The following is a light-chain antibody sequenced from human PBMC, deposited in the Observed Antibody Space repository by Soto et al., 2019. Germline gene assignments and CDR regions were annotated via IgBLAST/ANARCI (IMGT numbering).Light chain of an antibody. CDR2: GAS. V-gene: IGKV3-20*01. CDR1: QSVRSNY. CDR3: QHYGSSAYT. J-gene: IGKJ2*01. Sequence: ESVLTQSPGTLSLSPGERATLSCRASQSVRSNYLAWYQQKPGQAPRLLIYGASSRATGIPDRFSGSGSGTDFTLTISRLEPEDFALYYCQHYGSSAYTFGQGTTLEIK.